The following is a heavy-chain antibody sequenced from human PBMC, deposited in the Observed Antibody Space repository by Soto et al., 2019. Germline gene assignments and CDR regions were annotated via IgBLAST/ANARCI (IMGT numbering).Heavy chain of an antibody. Sequence: EVQLVESGGGLVQPGRSLRLSCAASGFTFDDYAMHWVRQAPGKGLEWVSSISWNSGSIGYAVSVKGRFTISRDNAKNSLYLQMNSLRAEDTALYYCAKDGDYGDYYYYYMDVWGKGTTVTVSS. V-gene: IGHV3-9*01. J-gene: IGHJ6*03. D-gene: IGHD4-17*01. CDR3: AKDGDYGDYYYYYMDV. CDR2: ISWNSGSI. CDR1: GFTFDDYA.